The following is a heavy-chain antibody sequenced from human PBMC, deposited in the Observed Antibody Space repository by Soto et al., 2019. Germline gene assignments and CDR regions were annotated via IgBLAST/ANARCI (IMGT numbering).Heavy chain of an antibody. Sequence: QLQLQESGPGLVKPSETLSLTCTVSGASVSSSSNYWGWIRQHPGKGLEWIGSVHNGGSTSFSPSLNSRVTISAHTSKNQFSLNLSTVTAADTAVYYCARGLSSPSATGVWGQGTLVTVSS. V-gene: IGHV4-39*01. D-gene: IGHD6-6*01. CDR3: ARGLSSPSATGV. J-gene: IGHJ4*02. CDR1: GASVSSSSNY. CDR2: VHNGGST.